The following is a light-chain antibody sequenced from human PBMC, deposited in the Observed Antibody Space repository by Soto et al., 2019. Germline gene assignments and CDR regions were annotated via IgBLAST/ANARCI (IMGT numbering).Light chain of an antibody. CDR1: QSISSTY. Sequence: EIVLTQSPGTLSLSPGERATLSCRASQSISSTYLAWYQQRPGQAPRLLIYGASSRATGIPDRFSGSGSGTDSTLTVSRLEPEDFAVYYCQQYGNSVYTFGQGTTLEIK. CDR2: GAS. J-gene: IGKJ2*01. V-gene: IGKV3-20*01. CDR3: QQYGNSVYT.